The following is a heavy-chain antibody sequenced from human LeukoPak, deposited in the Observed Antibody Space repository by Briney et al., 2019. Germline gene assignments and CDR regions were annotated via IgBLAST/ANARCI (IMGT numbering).Heavy chain of an antibody. CDR1: GFTFDDYA. J-gene: IGHJ6*03. CDR2: ISWDGGST. Sequence: PGGSLRLSCAASGFTFDDYAMHWVRQAPGKGLEWVSLISWDGGSTYYADSVKGRFTISRDNSKNSLYLQMNSQRAEDTALYYCAKDGDCSGGSCYFAYYYYMDVWGKGTTVTVSS. V-gene: IGHV3-43D*03. CDR3: AKDGDCSGGSCYFAYYYYMDV. D-gene: IGHD2-15*01.